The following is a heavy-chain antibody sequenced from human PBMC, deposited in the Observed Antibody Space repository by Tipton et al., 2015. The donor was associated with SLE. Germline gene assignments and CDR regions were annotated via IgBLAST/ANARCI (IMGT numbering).Heavy chain of an antibody. CDR2: ISAYNGNT. CDR3: ARVGGSYSYYYMDV. Sequence: QLVQSGPEVKKPGVSVKVSCKASGYTFRSFGVNWLRQAPGQGLEWMGWISAYNGNTNYAQKLQGRVTMTTDTSTSTAYMELRSLRSDDTAVYYCARVGGSYSYYYMDVWGKGTTVTVSS. CDR1: GYTFRSFG. J-gene: IGHJ6*03. V-gene: IGHV1-18*01. D-gene: IGHD1-26*01.